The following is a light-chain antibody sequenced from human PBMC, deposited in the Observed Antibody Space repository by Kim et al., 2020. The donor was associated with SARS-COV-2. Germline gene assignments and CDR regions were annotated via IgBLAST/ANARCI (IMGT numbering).Light chain of an antibody. CDR3: SSYTTGTTWV. V-gene: IGLV2-14*03. CDR1: NSDSGGYKS. J-gene: IGLJ3*02. CDR2: DVS. Sequence: GQSITISCTGTNSDSGGYKSASLYQQSPGKAPKLIIYDVSYRASGVSNRFSGSKSGNTASLTITGLQTEDEGDYYCSSYTTGTTWVFGGGTQLTVL.